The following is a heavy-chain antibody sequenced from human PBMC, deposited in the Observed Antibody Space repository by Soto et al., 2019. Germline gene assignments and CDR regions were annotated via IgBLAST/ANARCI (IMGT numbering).Heavy chain of an antibody. Sequence: GASVKVTCKASGGTFSICTISWVRQAPGQGLEWMGRIIPILGIANYAQKFQGRVTITADKSTSTAYMELSSLRSEDTAVYYCARGGYYDNNWVKLRHYGLDVWGQGTSVTVSS. D-gene: IGHD3-16*01. CDR2: IIPILGIA. J-gene: IGHJ6*02. CDR3: ARGGYYDNNWVKLRHYGLDV. CDR1: GGTFSICT. V-gene: IGHV1-69*02.